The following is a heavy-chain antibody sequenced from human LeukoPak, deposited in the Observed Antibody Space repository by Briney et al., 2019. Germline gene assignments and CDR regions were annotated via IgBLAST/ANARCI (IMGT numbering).Heavy chain of an antibody. J-gene: IGHJ4*02. Sequence: GGSLRLSCAASGFTFSSYSMNWVRQAPGKGLEGVSSISSSSSYIYYADSVKGRFTISRDNAKNSLYLQMNSLRAEDTAVYYCARDVRYYYGSGSYPWWGQGTLVTVSS. CDR2: ISSSSSYI. D-gene: IGHD3-10*01. CDR3: ARDVRYYYGSGSYPW. CDR1: GFTFSSYS. V-gene: IGHV3-21*01.